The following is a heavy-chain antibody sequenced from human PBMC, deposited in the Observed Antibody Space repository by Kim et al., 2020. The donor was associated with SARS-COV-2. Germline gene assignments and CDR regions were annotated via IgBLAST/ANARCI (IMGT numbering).Heavy chain of an antibody. V-gene: IGHV3-9*01. J-gene: IGHJ4*02. D-gene: IGHD3-9*01. CDR3: AKDRHYDILTGYPAN. CDR1: GFTFDDYA. CDR2: ISWNSGSI. Sequence: GGSLRLSCAASGFTFDDYAMHWVRQAPGKGLEWVSGISWNSGSIGYADSVKGRFTISRDNAKNSLYLQMNSLRAEDTALYYCAKDRHYDILTGYPANWGQGTLVTVSS.